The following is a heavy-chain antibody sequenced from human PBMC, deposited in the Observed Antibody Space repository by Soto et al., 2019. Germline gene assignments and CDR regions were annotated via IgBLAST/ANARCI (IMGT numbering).Heavy chain of an antibody. CDR3: AITYYYGSGEPETLDY. V-gene: IGHV3-20*04. CDR1: GFTFTSYW. CDR2: INWNGGST. D-gene: IGHD3-10*01. Sequence: PGGSLRLSCAASGFTFTSYWMSWVRQAPGKGLEWVSGINWNGGSTGYADSVKGRFTISRDNAKNSLYLQMNSLRAEDTALYYCAITYYYGSGEPETLDYRGQGTLVTVSS. J-gene: IGHJ4*02.